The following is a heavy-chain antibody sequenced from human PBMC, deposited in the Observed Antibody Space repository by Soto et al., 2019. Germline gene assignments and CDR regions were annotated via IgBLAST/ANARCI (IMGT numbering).Heavy chain of an antibody. Sequence: EVQLVESGGGLVQPGGSLKLSCAASGFTFIGSAMHGVRRASGKGLEWVGLIRSKTNSYATAYAASVKGRFTISRDDSKDTAYLQMNSLKTEDTAVYYCTRDPRNYYDSIGSANWFDPWGQGTLVTVSS. CDR2: IRSKTNSYAT. D-gene: IGHD3-22*01. J-gene: IGHJ5*02. CDR3: TRDPRNYYDSIGSANWFDP. V-gene: IGHV3-73*02. CDR1: GFTFIGSA.